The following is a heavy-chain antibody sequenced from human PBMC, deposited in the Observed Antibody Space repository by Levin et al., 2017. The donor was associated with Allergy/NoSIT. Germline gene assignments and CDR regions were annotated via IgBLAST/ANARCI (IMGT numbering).Heavy chain of an antibody. CDR1: GYSFTSYW. CDR2: IYPGDSDT. Sequence: GESLKISCQGSGYSFTSYWIGWVRQMPGKGLEWMGIIYPGDSDTRYSPSFQGQVTIPADKSISTPYLQWSSLKASDTAIYYCARRGTRDYYYYMDVWGKGTTVTVSS. CDR3: ARRGTRDYYYYMDV. D-gene: IGHD1-1*01. J-gene: IGHJ6*03. V-gene: IGHV5-51*01.